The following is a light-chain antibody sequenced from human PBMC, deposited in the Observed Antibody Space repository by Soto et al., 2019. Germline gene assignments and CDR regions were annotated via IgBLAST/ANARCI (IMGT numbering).Light chain of an antibody. J-gene: IGKJ3*01. Sequence: EIVLTQSPGTLSLSPGERATLSCRASLSVSSGYLAWYQQKPGQAPRLLIYGASSRATGIPDRFSGSGSGTDFTLTINRLEPEDFAVYSCQQYGSSPITFGPGTKVDIK. CDR1: LSVSSGY. CDR2: GAS. CDR3: QQYGSSPIT. V-gene: IGKV3-20*01.